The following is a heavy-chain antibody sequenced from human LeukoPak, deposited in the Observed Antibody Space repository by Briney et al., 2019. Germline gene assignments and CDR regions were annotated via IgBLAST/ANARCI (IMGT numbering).Heavy chain of an antibody. Sequence: GGSLRLSCTASGFAFGDYNVNWVRQAPGKGLEWVSSISSRSSYVHYADSVKGRFTVSRDNAWDSLYLQMNSLRAEDTAVYYCARDRCSSGSNCNYYYGMDVWGQGTTVTVSS. D-gene: IGHD2-15*01. CDR1: GFAFGDYN. V-gene: IGHV3-21*06. CDR3: ARDRCSSGSNCNYYYGMDV. J-gene: IGHJ6*02. CDR2: ISSRSSYV.